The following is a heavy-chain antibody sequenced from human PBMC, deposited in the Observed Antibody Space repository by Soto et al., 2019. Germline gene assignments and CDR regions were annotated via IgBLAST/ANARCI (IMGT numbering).Heavy chain of an antibody. D-gene: IGHD2-15*01. V-gene: IGHV3-30*03. CDR2: ISYDGSNK. Sequence: GGSLRLSCAASGFTFSSYGMHWVRQAPGKGLELVAVISYDGSNKYYADSVKGRFTISRDNSKDTLYLQMNSLRAEDTAVYYCALGYCSGGSCYYYYGMDVWGQGTTVTVSS. CDR1: GFTFSSYG. J-gene: IGHJ6*02. CDR3: ALGYCSGGSCYYYYGMDV.